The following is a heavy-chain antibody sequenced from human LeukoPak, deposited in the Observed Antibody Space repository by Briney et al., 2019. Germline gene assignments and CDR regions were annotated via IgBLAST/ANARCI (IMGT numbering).Heavy chain of an antibody. Sequence: PGGSLRLSCAASGFTFSDYYMTWIRQAPGKGLEWVSYISSSSSYIYYADSVKGRFTISRDNAKNSLYLQMNSLRAEDTAVYYCAREDVVVVAATVINWFDPWGQGTLVTVSS. V-gene: IGHV3-11*06. J-gene: IGHJ5*02. D-gene: IGHD2-15*01. CDR3: AREDVVVVAATVINWFDP. CDR2: ISSSSSYI. CDR1: GFTFSDYY.